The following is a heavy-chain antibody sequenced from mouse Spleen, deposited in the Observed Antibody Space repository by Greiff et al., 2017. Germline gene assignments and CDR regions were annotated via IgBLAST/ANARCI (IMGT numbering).Heavy chain of an antibody. CDR2: IDPANGNT. CDR3: ARSLYYYGSSYYYAMDY. D-gene: IGHD1-1*01. V-gene: IGHV14-3*01. J-gene: IGHJ4*01. Sequence: EVQGVESVAELVRPGASVKLSCTASGFNIKNTYMHWVKQRPEQGLEWIGRIDPANGNTKYAPKFQGKATITADTSSNTAYLQLSSLTSEDTAIYYCARSLYYYGSSYYYAMDYWGQGTSVTVSS. CDR1: GFNIKNTY.